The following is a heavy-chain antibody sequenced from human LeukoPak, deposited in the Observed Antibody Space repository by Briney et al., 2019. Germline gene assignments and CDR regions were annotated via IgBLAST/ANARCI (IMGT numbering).Heavy chain of an antibody. J-gene: IGHJ4*02. CDR1: GGSLSNYY. CDR2: INHSGRT. CDR3: AIEAIVGAPRGDY. D-gene: IGHD1-26*01. V-gene: IGHV4-34*01. Sequence: PSETLSLTCAVYGGSLSNYYWIWIRQPPGKGLEWIGEINHSGRTHYNPSLQSRVTISIDTSKNQFSLKLSSVTAADTAVYYCAIEAIVGAPRGDYWGQGTLVTVSS.